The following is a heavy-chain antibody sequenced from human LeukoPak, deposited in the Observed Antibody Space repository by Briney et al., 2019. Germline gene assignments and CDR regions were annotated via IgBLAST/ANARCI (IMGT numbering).Heavy chain of an antibody. CDR2: IYYSGST. CDR1: GGSISSSSYY. D-gene: IGHD3-16*01. CDR3: ASIPPPHYDISMDY. V-gene: IGHV4-39*01. Sequence: PSETLSLTCTVSGGSISSSSYYWGWIRQPPGKGLEWIRSIYYSGSTYYNPSLKSRVTISVDTSKNQFSLKLSSVTAADTAVYYCASIPPPHYDISMDYWGQGTLVTVSS. J-gene: IGHJ4*02.